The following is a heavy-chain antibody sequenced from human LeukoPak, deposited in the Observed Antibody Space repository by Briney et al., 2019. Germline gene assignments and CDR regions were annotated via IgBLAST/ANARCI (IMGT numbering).Heavy chain of an antibody. CDR3: ARGTIVATISAPFDY. CDR1: GGSISSSSYY. D-gene: IGHD5-12*01. Sequence: PSETLSLTCTVSGGSISSSSYYWGWIRQPPGKGLEWIGSIYYSGSTYYNPSLKSRVTISVDTSKNQFSLKLSSVTAADTAVYYCARGTIVATISAPFDYWGQGTLVTVSS. V-gene: IGHV4-39*07. J-gene: IGHJ4*02. CDR2: IYYSGST.